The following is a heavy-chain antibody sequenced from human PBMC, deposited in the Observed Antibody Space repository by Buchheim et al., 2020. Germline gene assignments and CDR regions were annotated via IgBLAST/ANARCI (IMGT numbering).Heavy chain of an antibody. V-gene: IGHV3-33*08. CDR1: GFSFSSYS. CDR2: IRNDGNRS. CDR3: VRDRHCCNDGWYNHFDH. D-gene: IGHD1-14*01. Sequence: QVQLVESGGGVVQPGRSLTLSCAASGFSFSSYSMHWVRQIPGKGLKWVASIRNDGNRSDYEDSVKGRFTISRDNSKNTLYLEMNSLRPEDTAIYYCVRDRHCCNDGWYNHFDHWGQG. J-gene: IGHJ4*02.